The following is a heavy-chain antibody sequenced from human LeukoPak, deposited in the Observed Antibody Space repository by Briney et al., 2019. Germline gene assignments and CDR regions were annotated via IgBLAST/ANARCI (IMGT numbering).Heavy chain of an antibody. V-gene: IGHV4-4*07. CDR3: ARASSPITGTRYYFDY. J-gene: IGHJ4*02. Sequence: SETLSLTCTVSGGSISSYYWSWIRQPAGKGLKWIGRIYTSGSTNYNPSLKSRVTMSVDTSKNQFSLKLSSVTAADTAVYYCARASSPITGTRYYFDYWGQGTLVTVSS. CDR1: GGSISSYY. D-gene: IGHD1-20*01. CDR2: IYTSGST.